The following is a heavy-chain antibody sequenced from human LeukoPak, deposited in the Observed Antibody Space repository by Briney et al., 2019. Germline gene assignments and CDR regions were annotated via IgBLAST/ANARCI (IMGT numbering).Heavy chain of an antibody. V-gene: IGHV1-2*06. CDR1: GYNFTDQY. CDR2: INPNTGDT. CDR3: ATTTAF. D-gene: IGHD1-14*01. J-gene: IGHJ4*02. Sequence: ASVTVSCKTSGYNFTDQYVCWVRQVPGQGLEWMERINPNTGDTTYSQKFQGRVTMTRVTSIRTAYLKLNSLRSDDTAVYFCATTTAFWGPGTPVTVSS.